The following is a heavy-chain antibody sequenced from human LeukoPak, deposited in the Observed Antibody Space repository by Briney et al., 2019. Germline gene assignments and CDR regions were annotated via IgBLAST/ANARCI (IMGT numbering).Heavy chain of an antibody. V-gene: IGHV4-34*01. D-gene: IGHD6-19*01. CDR2: INHSGST. CDR3: ARGPGDSSGWYLQH. CDR1: GGSFSGYY. J-gene: IGHJ1*01. Sequence: SETLSLSCAVYGGSFSGYYWSWIRQPPGKGLEWIGEINHSGSTNYNPSLKSRVTISVDTSKNQFSLKLSSVTAADTAVYYCARGPGDSSGWYLQHWGQGTLVTVSS.